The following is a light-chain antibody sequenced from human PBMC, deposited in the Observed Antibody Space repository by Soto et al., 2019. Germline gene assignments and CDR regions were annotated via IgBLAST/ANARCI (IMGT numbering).Light chain of an antibody. Sequence: DIQMTQSPSTLSASVGDRVTITCRASQSISSWLAWYQQKPGKAPKVLIYKASSLESGVPSRFSGSGSGTEFTLTISSLQPDDFATYSCQQYNSYWTFGQGTNVEIK. J-gene: IGKJ1*01. CDR1: QSISSW. CDR3: QQYNSYWT. V-gene: IGKV1-5*03. CDR2: KAS.